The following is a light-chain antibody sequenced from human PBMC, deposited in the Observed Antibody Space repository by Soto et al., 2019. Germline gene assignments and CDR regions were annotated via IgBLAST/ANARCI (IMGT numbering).Light chain of an antibody. CDR2: AAS. CDR3: QQSYSAPYT. CDR1: QSIASY. Sequence: DIQMTQSPSSLSASVGDRVTITCRASQSIASYLNWYQQKPGKAPKILIYAASILESGVPSRFRGSTSGADFTLTINILQPEDFATYYRQQSYSAPYTFGQGTKLES. V-gene: IGKV1-39*01. J-gene: IGKJ2*01.